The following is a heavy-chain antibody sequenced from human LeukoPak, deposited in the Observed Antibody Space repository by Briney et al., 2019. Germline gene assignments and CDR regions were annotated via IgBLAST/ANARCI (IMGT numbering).Heavy chain of an antibody. V-gene: IGHV4-34*01. Sequence: SETLSLTCAVYGGSFSGYCWSWIRQPPGKGLEWIGEINHSGSTNYNPSLKSRVTISVDTSKNQFSLKLSSVTAADTAVYYCARASKWLVNDYWGQGTLVTVSS. J-gene: IGHJ4*02. CDR1: GGSFSGYC. D-gene: IGHD6-19*01. CDR2: INHSGST. CDR3: ARASKWLVNDY.